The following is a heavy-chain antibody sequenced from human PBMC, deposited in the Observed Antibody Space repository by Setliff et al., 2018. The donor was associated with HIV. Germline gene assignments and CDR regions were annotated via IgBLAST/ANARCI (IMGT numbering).Heavy chain of an antibody. J-gene: IGHJ4*02. Sequence: GGSLRLSCAASGFTFSSYGMHWVRQAPGKGLEWVAVIWYDGSNKHYADSVKGRFTISRDNAKNSLYLQMNSLRAADTAVYYCARGDRWFGEHYFDYWGQGTLVTVSS. CDR1: GFTFSSYG. CDR3: ARGDRWFGEHYFDY. V-gene: IGHV3-33*01. CDR2: IWYDGSNK. D-gene: IGHD3-10*01.